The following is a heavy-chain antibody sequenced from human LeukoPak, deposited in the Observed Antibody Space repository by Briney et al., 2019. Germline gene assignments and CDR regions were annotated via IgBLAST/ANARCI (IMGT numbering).Heavy chain of an antibody. CDR2: INPNSGGT. D-gene: IGHD3-22*01. CDR1: GYTFTAHY. Sequence: ASVKVSCKTSGYTFTAHYMHWVRQAPGQGLEWMGWINPNSGGTKYAQNFQGRVTMTRDTSNRTFYMELSRLRSDDTAVYYCARDYYDNSGFGAFDIWGQGTMVTVSS. V-gene: IGHV1-2*02. J-gene: IGHJ3*02. CDR3: ARDYYDNSGFGAFDI.